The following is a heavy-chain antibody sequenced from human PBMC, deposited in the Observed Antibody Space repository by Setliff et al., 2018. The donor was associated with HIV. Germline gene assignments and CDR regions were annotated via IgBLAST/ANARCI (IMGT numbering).Heavy chain of an antibody. D-gene: IGHD3-10*02. J-gene: IGHJ6*03. CDR1: GYTFTDYF. CDR2: ISPRNGGT. CDR3: AGIVRPSYYYYYYMDV. V-gene: IGHV1-2*02. Sequence: ASVKVSCKASGYTFTDYFIHWVRQAPGQGLEWVGWISPRNGGTNYAQKFQGRVTMTRDTSITTAYMELSSLRSEDTAVYYCAGIVRPSYYYYYYMDVWGKGTTVTSP.